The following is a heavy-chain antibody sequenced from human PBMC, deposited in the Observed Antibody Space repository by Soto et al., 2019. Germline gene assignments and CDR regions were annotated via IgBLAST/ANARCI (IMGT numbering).Heavy chain of an antibody. CDR3: ARRNRPSYTSDY. CDR1: GFTFSNYW. CDR2: INNDGRLT. V-gene: IGHV3-74*01. D-gene: IGHD4-4*01. J-gene: IGHJ4*02. Sequence: PGGSLRLSCVASGFTFSNYWMHWVRQAPGKGLVWVSRINNDGRLTTYADSVKGRFTISRXXXXXTXYXQXXXLSAXDTAVYYCARRNRPSYTSDYWGQGTLVTVSS.